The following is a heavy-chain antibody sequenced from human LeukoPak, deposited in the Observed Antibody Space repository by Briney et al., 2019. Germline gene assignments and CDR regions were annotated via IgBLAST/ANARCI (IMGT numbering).Heavy chain of an antibody. CDR3: TKVRSGSSSWTLRVFDH. CDR2: ISPAGGTT. V-gene: IGHV3-23*01. D-gene: IGHD6-13*01. J-gene: IGHJ4*02. Sequence: GGSLRLSCAVSGFTFSSEAMGWVRQLPGGGLEWVSTISPAGGTTYYAESMKGRFTISRDNSKSTLYLQMNSLRVEDTAVYYCTKVRSGSSSWTLRVFDHWGQGDLVTVSS. CDR1: GFTFSSEA.